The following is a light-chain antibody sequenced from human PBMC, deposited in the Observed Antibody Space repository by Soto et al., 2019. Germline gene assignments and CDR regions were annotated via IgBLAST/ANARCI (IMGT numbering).Light chain of an antibody. Sequence: EIVLTQSPATLSVSPGERATLSCRASQSISSLLAWYQQKPGQAPRLLIYSASTSATGIPARFSGSGSGADFTLTISSLQSEDFAVYYCQQYYDWPITFGQGTRLDIK. CDR2: SAS. V-gene: IGKV3-15*01. J-gene: IGKJ5*01. CDR1: QSISSL. CDR3: QQYYDWPIT.